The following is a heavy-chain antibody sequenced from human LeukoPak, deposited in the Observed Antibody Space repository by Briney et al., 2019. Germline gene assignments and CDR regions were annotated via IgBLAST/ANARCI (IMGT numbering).Heavy chain of an antibody. CDR2: IYYSGST. D-gene: IGHD3-22*01. V-gene: IGHV4-39*01. CDR3: ARRRYDSSTYNFDS. CDR1: GGSITGNTYY. J-gene: IGHJ4*02. Sequence: SETLSLTCHVSGGSITGNTYYWGWIRQPPGKGLEWIGTIYYSGSTYYRPSLKSRVTISMDRSKNQISLKMASVTAADTAIFYCARRRYDSSTYNFDSWGPGTLVTVSS.